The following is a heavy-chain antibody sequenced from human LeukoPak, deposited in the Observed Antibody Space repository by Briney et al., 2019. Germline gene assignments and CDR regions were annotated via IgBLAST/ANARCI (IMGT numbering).Heavy chain of an antibody. Sequence: PSETLSLTCAVYGGSFSGYYWSWIRQPPGKGLEWIGEINHSGSTNYIPSLKSRVTISVDTSKNQFSLKLSSVTAADTAVYYCARGRYDFWSGYHASVPFDYWGQGTLVTVSS. CDR2: INHSGST. D-gene: IGHD3-3*01. CDR3: ARGRYDFWSGYHASVPFDY. V-gene: IGHV4-34*01. CDR1: GGSFSGYY. J-gene: IGHJ4*02.